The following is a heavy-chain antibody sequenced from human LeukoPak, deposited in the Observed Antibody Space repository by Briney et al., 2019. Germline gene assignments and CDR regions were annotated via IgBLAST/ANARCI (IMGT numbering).Heavy chain of an antibody. V-gene: IGHV4-4*07. Sequence: PSETLSLTCTVSGGSVSSYYWSWIRQPAGKGLEWIGRIYTSGSTNYNPSLKSRVTMSVDTSKNQFSLKLSSVTAADTAVYYCARALDGYREGLFDYWGQGTLDTVSS. D-gene: IGHD5-12*01. CDR2: IYTSGST. J-gene: IGHJ4*02. CDR3: ARALDGYREGLFDY. CDR1: GGSVSSYY.